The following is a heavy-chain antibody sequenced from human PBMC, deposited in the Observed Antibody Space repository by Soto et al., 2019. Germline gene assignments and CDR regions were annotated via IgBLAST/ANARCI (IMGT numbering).Heavy chain of an antibody. J-gene: IGHJ4*02. CDR1: GFTFSSYA. CDR3: ARDRGSEGTAMVLDY. Sequence: QVQLVESGGGVVQPGRSLRLSCAASGFTFSSYAMHWVRQAPGKGLEWVAVISYDGSNKYYADSVKGRFTISRDNSKNTLYLQMNSLRAEDTAVYYCARDRGSEGTAMVLDYWGQGTLVTVSS. D-gene: IGHD5-18*01. V-gene: IGHV3-30-3*01. CDR2: ISYDGSNK.